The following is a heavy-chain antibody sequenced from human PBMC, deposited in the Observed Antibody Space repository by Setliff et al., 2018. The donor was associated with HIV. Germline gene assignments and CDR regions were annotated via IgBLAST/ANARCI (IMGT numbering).Heavy chain of an antibody. CDR3: ARTMLLPATQPFDY. D-gene: IGHD3-22*01. CDR2: INRSGGT. J-gene: IGHJ4*02. V-gene: IGHV4-34*01. CDR1: GGSFSGYS. Sequence: SETLSLTCAVYGGSFSGYSWSWLRQPPGKGLEWIGEINRSGGTNYHPSLKSRLAMSVDTSKKHSSLKLSSMTAADTAVYYCARTMLLPATQPFDYWGQGTLVTASS.